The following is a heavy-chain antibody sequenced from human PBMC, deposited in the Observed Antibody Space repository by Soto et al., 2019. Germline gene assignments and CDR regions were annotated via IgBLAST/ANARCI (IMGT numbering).Heavy chain of an antibody. CDR1: GFTFSIYA. CDR2: MSYDGSNK. Sequence: QVQLVESGGGVVQPGRSLRLSCAASGFTFSIYAMHWVRQTPGTGLECVAIMSYDGSNKYYADSVKGRFTISRDNSKHTLYLQMNSLRAEDTAVYYCARDQTGITTAGGGRIDYWGQGTLVTVSS. V-gene: IGHV3-30-3*01. CDR3: ARDQTGITTAGGGRIDY. D-gene: IGHD6-13*01. J-gene: IGHJ4*02.